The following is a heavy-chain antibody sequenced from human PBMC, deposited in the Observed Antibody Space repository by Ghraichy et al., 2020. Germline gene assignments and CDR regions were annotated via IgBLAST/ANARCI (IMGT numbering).Heavy chain of an antibody. CDR3: ANFITFEGVISDWYFDL. V-gene: IGHV3-23*01. J-gene: IGHJ2*01. Sequence: GGSLRLSCAASGFTFRNYAMSWVRQAPGKGLEWVSAISDSGTSTYYADSVKGRFTISRDNSKNTLYVQMHSLRAEDTAVYYCANFITFEGVISDWYFDLWGRGTLVTVSS. CDR2: ISDSGTST. D-gene: IGHD3-16*02. CDR1: GFTFRNYA.